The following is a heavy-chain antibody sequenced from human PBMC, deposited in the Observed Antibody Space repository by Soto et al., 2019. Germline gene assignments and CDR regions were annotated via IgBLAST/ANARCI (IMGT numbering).Heavy chain of an antibody. Sequence: QVQLVQSGAEVKRPGSSVKVSCKASGDTFSSHTIIAWVRQAPGQGLEWMGRVIPTLVILDYAQRFQDRVTITAETSTSTAYLELTRLTSEDTAICYCARDEVGYNFGSDYGLDVCGQGTTVTVTS. D-gene: IGHD5-18*01. J-gene: IGHJ6*02. CDR2: VIPTLVIL. V-gene: IGHV1-69*08. CDR1: GDTFSSHT. CDR3: ARDEVGYNFGSDYGLDV.